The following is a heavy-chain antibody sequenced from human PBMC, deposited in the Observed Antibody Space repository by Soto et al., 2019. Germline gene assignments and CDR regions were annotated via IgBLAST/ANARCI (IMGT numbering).Heavy chain of an antibody. CDR2: ISGSGGDT. D-gene: IGHD1-26*01. CDR1: GLIFSDYA. V-gene: IGHV3-23*01. J-gene: IGHJ4*02. Sequence: EVQLLESGGNLVQPGGSLRLSCAASGLIFSDYAMSWVRQAPGKGLECVACISGSGGDTFYADSAKGRFTISRDNSKNTLALHMNRLRVDDTAVYFWAKDRCGIGGPVDYWGQGTLVTGSS. CDR3: AKDRCGIGGPVDY.